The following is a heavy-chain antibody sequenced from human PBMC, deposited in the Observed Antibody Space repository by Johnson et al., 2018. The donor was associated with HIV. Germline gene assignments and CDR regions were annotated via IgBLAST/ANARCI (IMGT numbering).Heavy chain of an antibody. D-gene: IGHD4-17*01. CDR2: ISSSGSSI. CDR1: GFIFRDYY. CDR3: ARASTTVTTGDDAFDI. V-gene: IGHV3-11*04. Sequence: QVQLVESGGGLVKPRGSLRLSCAASGFIFRDYYMSWIHKAPGKGLEWVSYISSSGSSIYYADSVKGRFTISRDNAKSSLYLQMNGLRAEDTAVYYCARASTTVTTGDDAFDIWGPGTMVIVSS. J-gene: IGHJ3*02.